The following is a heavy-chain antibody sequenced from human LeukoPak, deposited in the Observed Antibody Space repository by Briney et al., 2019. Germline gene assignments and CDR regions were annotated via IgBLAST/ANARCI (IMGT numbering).Heavy chain of an antibody. CDR1: GFTFSSYA. Sequence: GGSLRLSCAASGFTFSSYAMSWVRQAPGKGLEWVSLISWDGGSTYYADSVKGRFTISRDNAKNSLYLQMNSLRAEDTAVYYCARVKRYYFDYWGQGTLVTVSS. CDR3: ARVKRYYFDY. CDR2: ISWDGGST. V-gene: IGHV3-23*01. J-gene: IGHJ4*02.